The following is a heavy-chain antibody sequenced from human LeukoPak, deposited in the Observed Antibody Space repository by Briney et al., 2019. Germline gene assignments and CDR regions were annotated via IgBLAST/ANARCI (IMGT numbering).Heavy chain of an antibody. CDR3: ARDGRTLGTDFDY. V-gene: IGHV4-61*02. CDR1: GGSISSGNYY. CDR2: MYTSGST. J-gene: IGHJ4*02. Sequence: SETLSLTCTVSGGSISSGNYYWSWIRQPAGKGLEWIGRMYTSGSTNYNPSLKSRVTISVDTSKNQFSLKLSSVTAADTAVYYCARDGRTLGTDFDYWGQGTLVTVSS.